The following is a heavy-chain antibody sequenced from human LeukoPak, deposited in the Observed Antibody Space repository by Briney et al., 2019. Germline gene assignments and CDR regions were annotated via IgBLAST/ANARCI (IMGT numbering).Heavy chain of an antibody. Sequence: GGSLRLSCAASGFTVSNNYMSWVRRTPGKGLEWVSVIYVGGSAYYADSVKGRFTISGDSSKNTLYLQMNSLRAEDTAVYYCARLKIDGTHFDYWGQGTLVTVSS. V-gene: IGHV3-53*01. D-gene: IGHD3-9*01. CDR2: IYVGGSA. CDR1: GFTVSNNY. J-gene: IGHJ4*02. CDR3: ARLKIDGTHFDY.